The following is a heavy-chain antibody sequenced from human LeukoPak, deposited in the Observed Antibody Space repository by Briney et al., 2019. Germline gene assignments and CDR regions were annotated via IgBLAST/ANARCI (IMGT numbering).Heavy chain of an antibody. CDR1: GGSFSGYY. V-gene: IGHV4-34*01. D-gene: IGHD5-12*01. J-gene: IGHJ4*02. CDR2: INHSGST. Sequence: PSETLSLTCAVYGGSFSGYYWSWIRQPPGKGLEWIGEINHSGSTNYNPSLKSRVTISVDTSKNQFSLKLSSVTAADTAVYYCAIVGCSGSDYFTDYWGQGALVTVCS. CDR3: AIVGCSGSDYFTDY.